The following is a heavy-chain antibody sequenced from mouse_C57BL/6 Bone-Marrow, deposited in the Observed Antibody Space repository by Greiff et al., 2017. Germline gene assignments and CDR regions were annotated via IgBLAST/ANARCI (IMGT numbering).Heavy chain of an antibody. V-gene: IGHV1-64*01. D-gene: IGHD2-4*01. CDR1: GYTFTSYW. CDR3: APRDYDYLYYAMDY. J-gene: IGHJ4*01. Sequence: QVQLQQPGAELVKPGASVKLSCKASGYTFTSYWMHWVKQRPGQGLEWIGMIHPNSGSTNYNEKFKSKATLTVDKSSSTAYMQLSSLTSEDSAVYYCAPRDYDYLYYAMDYWGQGTSVTVSS. CDR2: IHPNSGST.